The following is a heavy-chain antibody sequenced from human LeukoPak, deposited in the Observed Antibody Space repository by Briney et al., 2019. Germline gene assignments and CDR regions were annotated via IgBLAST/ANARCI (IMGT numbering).Heavy chain of an antibody. V-gene: IGHV1-2*02. D-gene: IGHD2-15*01. Sequence: ASVKVSCKASGYTFTGYYMHWVRQAPGQGLEWRGWINPNSGGTNYAQKFQGRVTMTRDTSISTAYMELSRLRSDDTAVYYCARDSGSGYYYYYYMDVWGKGTTVTISS. CDR1: GYTFTGYY. CDR2: INPNSGGT. CDR3: ARDSGSGYYYYYYMDV. J-gene: IGHJ6*03.